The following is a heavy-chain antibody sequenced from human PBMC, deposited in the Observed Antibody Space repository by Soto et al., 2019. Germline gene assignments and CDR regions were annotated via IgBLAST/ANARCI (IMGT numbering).Heavy chain of an antibody. J-gene: IGHJ4*02. CDR1: GFAFSSYW. Sequence: EVQLVESGGGLVQPGGSLRLSCAASGFAFSSYWMHWVRQVPGKGPVWVSRISSDGRNATYADSVKGRFTISRDNAKNTLHRQMNGLTDEDTAVYYCIKASTVAGVGGYRWGQGTLVTVSS. V-gene: IGHV3-74*01. D-gene: IGHD6-19*01. CDR2: ISSDGRNA. CDR3: IKASTVAGVGGYR.